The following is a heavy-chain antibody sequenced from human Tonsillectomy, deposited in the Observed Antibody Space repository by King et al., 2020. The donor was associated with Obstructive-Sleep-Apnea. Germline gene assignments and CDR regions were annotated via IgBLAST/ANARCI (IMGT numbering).Heavy chain of an antibody. D-gene: IGHD3-22*01. CDR3: ARRGSYYDSSGYYSFYY. Sequence: QLVQSGAEVKKPGSSVKVSCKASGGTFSSYAISWVRQAPGQGLEWMGGIIPIFGTANYAQTFQGRVTITADESTSTAYMELSSLRSEDTAVYYCARRGSYYDSSGYYSFYYWGQGTLVTVSS. CDR1: GGTFSSYA. CDR2: IIPIFGTA. V-gene: IGHV1-69*01. J-gene: IGHJ4*02.